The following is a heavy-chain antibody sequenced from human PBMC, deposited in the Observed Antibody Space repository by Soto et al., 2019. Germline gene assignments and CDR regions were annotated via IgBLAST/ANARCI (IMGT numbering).Heavy chain of an antibody. D-gene: IGHD6-19*01. CDR2: IYYSGST. CDR1: GGSISSSSYY. J-gene: IGHJ4*02. CDR3: ARGYSSGWYPFDY. Sequence: QLQLQESGPGLVKPSETLSLTCTVSGGSISSSSYYWGWIRQPPGKGLEWIGCIYYSGSTYYNPSLKSRVTISVDTSKNQFSLKLSSVTAADTAVYYCARGYSSGWYPFDYWGQGTLVTVSS. V-gene: IGHV4-39*01.